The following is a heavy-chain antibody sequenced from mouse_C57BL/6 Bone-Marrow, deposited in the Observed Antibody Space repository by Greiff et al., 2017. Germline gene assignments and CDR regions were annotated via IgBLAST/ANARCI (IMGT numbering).Heavy chain of an antibody. CDR2: IDPENGDT. CDR1: GFNIKDDY. CDR3: TMNAMDY. V-gene: IGHV14-4*01. Sequence: EVKLQESGAELVRPGASVKLSCTASGFNIKDDYMHWVKQRPEQGLEWIGWIDPENGDTEYASKFQGKATITADTSSNTAYLQISSLTSEDTAVYYCTMNAMDYWGQGTSVTVSS. J-gene: IGHJ4*01.